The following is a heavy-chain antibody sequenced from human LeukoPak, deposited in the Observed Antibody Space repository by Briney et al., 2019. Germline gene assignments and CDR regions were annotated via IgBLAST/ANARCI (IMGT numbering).Heavy chain of an antibody. V-gene: IGHV1-18*01. CDR2: ISAYNGNT. J-gene: IGHJ4*02. Sequence: ASVKVSCKASGYTFTSYGISWVRQAPGQGLEWIGWISAYNGNTNYAQKLQGRVTMTTDTSTSTAYMELRSLRSDDTAVYYCAIDHSGSYPDRDDFDYWGQGTLVTVSS. CDR1: GYTFTSYG. CDR3: AIDHSGSYPDRDDFDY. D-gene: IGHD1-26*01.